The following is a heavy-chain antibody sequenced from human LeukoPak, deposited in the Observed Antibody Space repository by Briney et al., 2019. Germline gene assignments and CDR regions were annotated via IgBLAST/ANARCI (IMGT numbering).Heavy chain of an antibody. J-gene: IGHJ6*02. D-gene: IGHD3-10*01. CDR1: GYTFTSYG. Sequence: GPSVKVSCKASGYTFTSYGISWVRQAPGQGLEWMGWISAYNGNTNYAQKLQGRVTMTTDTSTSTAYVELRSLRSDDTAVYYCARGQMVRGGYYYGMDVWGQGTTVAVSS. CDR3: ARGQMVRGGYYYGMDV. V-gene: IGHV1-18*01. CDR2: ISAYNGNT.